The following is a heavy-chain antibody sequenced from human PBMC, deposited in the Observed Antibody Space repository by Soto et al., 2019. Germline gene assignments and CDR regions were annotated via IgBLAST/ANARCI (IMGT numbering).Heavy chain of an antibody. CDR1: GFTFSDYY. CDR2: IGTRGNTK. V-gene: IGHV3-11*01. CDR3: ARDGTEYYGEYYDY. J-gene: IGHJ4*02. Sequence: LRLSCATSGFTFSDYYMSWIRQAPGKGLEWVSYIGTRGNTKYYADSVRGRFTISRDNAKNSLYLQMNSLRADDTAVYYCARDGTEYYGEYYDYWGQGIPVTVSS. D-gene: IGHD4-17*01.